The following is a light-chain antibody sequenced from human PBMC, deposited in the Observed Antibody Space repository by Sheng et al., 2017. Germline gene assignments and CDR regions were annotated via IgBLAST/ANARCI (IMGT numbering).Light chain of an antibody. Sequence: DIQMTQSPSFLSAYVGDRVTISCRASQGISRSLAWYRQRPGKARDLLIYGASSLQSGVPSRFSGSGSGTDFTLTISSLQPEDFATYYCQQTNSFPRTFGQGTKVEFE. CDR1: QGISRS. J-gene: IGKJ1*01. CDR3: QQTNSFPRT. CDR2: GAS. V-gene: IGKV1-12*01.